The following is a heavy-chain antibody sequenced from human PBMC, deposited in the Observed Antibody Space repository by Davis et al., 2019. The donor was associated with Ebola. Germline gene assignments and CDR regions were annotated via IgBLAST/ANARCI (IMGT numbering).Heavy chain of an antibody. V-gene: IGHV3-73*01. J-gene: IGHJ5*02. CDR1: GFTFSGSA. CDR3: ASCILRFQPLFDP. CDR2: IRSKANSYAT. Sequence: GGSLRLSCAASGFTFSGSAMHWVRQASGKGLEWVGRIRSKANSYATAYAASVKGRFTISRDDSKNTAYLQMNSLKTEDTAVYYCASCILRFQPLFDPWGQGTLVTVSS. D-gene: IGHD3-9*01.